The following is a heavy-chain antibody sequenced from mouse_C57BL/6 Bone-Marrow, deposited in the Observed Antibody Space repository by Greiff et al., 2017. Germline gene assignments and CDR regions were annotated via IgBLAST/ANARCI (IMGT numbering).Heavy chain of an antibody. J-gene: IGHJ3*01. CDR1: GYTFTDYE. V-gene: IGHV1-15*01. CDR3: TGDGNHDTWFAY. Sequence: QVQLQQSGAELVRPGASVTLSCKASGYTFTDYEMHWVKQTPVHGLEWIGAIDPESGGTAYNQKFKGKAILTADKSSSKAYMELCSLTSEDSAVYYCTGDGNHDTWFAYWGQGTLVTVSA. CDR2: IDPESGGT. D-gene: IGHD1-1*01.